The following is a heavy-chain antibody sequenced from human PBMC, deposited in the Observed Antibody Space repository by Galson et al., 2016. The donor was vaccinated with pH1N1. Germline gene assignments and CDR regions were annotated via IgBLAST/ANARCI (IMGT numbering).Heavy chain of an antibody. CDR3: ASDFYYDTSGYYPLDP. J-gene: IGHJ5*02. CDR1: GYTFTGYF. D-gene: IGHD3-22*01. CDR2: INPNNGGT. V-gene: IGHV1-2*02. Sequence: SVKVSCKASGYTFTGYFMHWVRQAPGQGLEWIGWINPNNGGTNYAQKFQGRVTLTRDASISTAYMELSRLRSDDTAVYYRASDFYYDTSGYYPLDPWGQGTLVTVSS.